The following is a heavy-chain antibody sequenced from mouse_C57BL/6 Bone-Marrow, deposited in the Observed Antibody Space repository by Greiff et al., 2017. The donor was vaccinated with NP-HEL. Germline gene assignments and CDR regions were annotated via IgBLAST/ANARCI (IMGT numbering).Heavy chain of an antibody. J-gene: IGHJ2*01. Sequence: EVQLVESGEGLVKPGGSLKLSCAASGFTFSSYAMSWVRQTPEKRLEWVAYISSGGDYIYYADSVKGRFTISRHNARNTQYLQMSSLKSEDTAMYYCTRDGYGFDYWGQGTTLTASS. D-gene: IGHD2-2*01. CDR1: GFTFSSYA. CDR3: TRDGYGFDY. CDR2: ISSGGDYI. V-gene: IGHV5-9-1*02.